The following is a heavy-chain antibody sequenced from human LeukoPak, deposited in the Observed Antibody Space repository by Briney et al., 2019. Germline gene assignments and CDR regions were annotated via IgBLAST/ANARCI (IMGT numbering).Heavy chain of an antibody. CDR2: MNPNSGNT. V-gene: IGHV1-8*01. CDR3: ARLAVDFWSAHYYYYGMDV. Sequence: ASVKVSCKASGYTFTSYDINWVRQATGQGLEWMGWMNPNSGNTGYAQKFQGRVTMTRNTSISTAYMELSSLRSEDTAVYYCARLAVDFWSAHYYYYGMDVWGQGTTVTVSS. J-gene: IGHJ6*02. D-gene: IGHD3-3*01. CDR1: GYTFTSYD.